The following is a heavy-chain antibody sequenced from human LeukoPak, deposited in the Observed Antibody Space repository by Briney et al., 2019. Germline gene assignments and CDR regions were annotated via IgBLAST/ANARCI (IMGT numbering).Heavy chain of an antibody. CDR1: GRSLNNSHYY. D-gene: IGHD1-26*01. Sequence: TLTLTCSVSGRSLNNSHYYGSWIRQRPGKGLEWIEYMYSSRSIHYNPSLQSRVTMSIDTSKSQFSLNLTSVTAADTAVYYCARDVPASLRLPSGRGWFDPWGQGILVTVSS. J-gene: IGHJ5*02. V-gene: IGHV4-31*03. CDR2: MYSSRSI. CDR3: ARDVPASLRLPSGRGWFDP.